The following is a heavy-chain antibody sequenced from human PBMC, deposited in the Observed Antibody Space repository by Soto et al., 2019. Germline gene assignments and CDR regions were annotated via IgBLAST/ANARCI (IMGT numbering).Heavy chain of an antibody. CDR1: GFTVSSNY. CDR3: ARAKGSGGSSNRSLYYYYGMDV. J-gene: IGHJ6*02. CDR2: IYSGGST. Sequence: GGSLRLSCAASGFTVSSNYMSWVRQAPGKGLEWVSVIYSGGSTYYADSVKGRLTISRDNSKNTLYLQMNSLRAEDTAVYYCARAKGSGGSSNRSLYYYYGMDVWGQGTTVTVSS. D-gene: IGHD2-15*01. V-gene: IGHV3-53*01.